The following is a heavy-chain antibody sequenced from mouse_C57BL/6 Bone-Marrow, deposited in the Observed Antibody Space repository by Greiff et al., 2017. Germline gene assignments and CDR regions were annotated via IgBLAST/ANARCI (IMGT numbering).Heavy chain of an antibody. Sequence: QVQLQQPGAELVMPGASVKLSCKASGYTFTSYWMHWVKQRPGQGLEWIGEIDPSDSYTNYNQKFKGKSTLTVDKSSSTAYMQLSSLTSEDSAVYYCAVNYYGSRRFAYWGQGTLVTVSA. V-gene: IGHV1-69*01. CDR3: AVNYYGSRRFAY. D-gene: IGHD1-1*01. CDR1: GYTFTSYW. CDR2: IDPSDSYT. J-gene: IGHJ3*01.